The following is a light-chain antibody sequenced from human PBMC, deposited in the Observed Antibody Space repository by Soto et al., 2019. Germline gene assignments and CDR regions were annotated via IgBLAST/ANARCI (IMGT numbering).Light chain of an antibody. J-gene: IGKJ1*01. CDR3: QHRRNWPWT. Sequence: IVLTQSPATLSLSPGERATLSCRASQSVSSYLAWYQQKPGQAPRLLIHDAFNRATGIPARFSGSGSGTDFTLTISSLEPEDLVVYYCQHRRNWPWTFGQGTKVEIK. CDR2: DAF. CDR1: QSVSSY. V-gene: IGKV3-11*01.